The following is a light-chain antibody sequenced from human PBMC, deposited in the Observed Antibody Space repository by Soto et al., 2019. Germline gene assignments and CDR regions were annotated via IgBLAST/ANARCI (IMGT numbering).Light chain of an antibody. V-gene: IGLV2-14*01. Sequence: QSVLTQPASVSGSPGQSITISCTGTSSDVGGYNYVSWYQQHPGKAPKLMIYDVSNRPSGVSNRFSGSKSGNTASLTISGLQAADDADYYCSSYTSSSTLVVFGGGTQLTVL. CDR1: SSDVGGYNY. CDR3: SSYTSSSTLVV. J-gene: IGLJ2*01. CDR2: DVS.